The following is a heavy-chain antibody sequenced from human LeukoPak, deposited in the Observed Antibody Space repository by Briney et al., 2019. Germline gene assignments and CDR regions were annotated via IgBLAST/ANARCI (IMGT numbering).Heavy chain of an antibody. J-gene: IGHJ4*02. CDR3: ARAHSWDDILTGYPGGY. D-gene: IGHD3-9*01. V-gene: IGHV1-18*01. CDR1: GYTFTSYG. Sequence: PGASVKVSCKASGYTFTSYGISWVRQAPGQGLEWRGWISAYNGNTNYAQKLQGRVTMTTDTSTSTAYMELRSLRSDDTAVYYCARAHSWDDILTGYPGGYWGQGTLVTVSS. CDR2: ISAYNGNT.